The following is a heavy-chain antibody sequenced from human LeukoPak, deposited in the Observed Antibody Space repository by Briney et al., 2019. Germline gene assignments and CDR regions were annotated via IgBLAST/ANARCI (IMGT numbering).Heavy chain of an antibody. CDR2: IIPIFGTA. J-gene: IGHJ6*03. CDR3: ARGGRAITMVRGVDMDV. Sequence: SVKVSCKASGGTFSSYAISWVRQAPGQGLEWMGGIIPIFGTANYAQKFQGRVTITADKSTSTAYMELSSLRSEDTAVYYCARGGRAITMVRGVDMDVWGKGTTVTISS. D-gene: IGHD3-10*01. CDR1: GGTFSSYA. V-gene: IGHV1-69*06.